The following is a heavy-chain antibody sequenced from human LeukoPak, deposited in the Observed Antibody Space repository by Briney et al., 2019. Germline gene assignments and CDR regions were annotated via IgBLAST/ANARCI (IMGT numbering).Heavy chain of an antibody. D-gene: IGHD1-20*01. V-gene: IGHV3-48*01. CDR3: ARITRIYSVDY. J-gene: IGHJ4*02. CDR1: GFTFSSYS. Sequence: AGGSLRLSCAASGFTFSSYSMNWVRQAPGEGLEWVSYISSSSSTIYYADSVKGRFTISRDNAKNSLYLQMNSLRAEDTAVYYCARITRIYSVDYWGQGTLVTVSS. CDR2: ISSSSSTI.